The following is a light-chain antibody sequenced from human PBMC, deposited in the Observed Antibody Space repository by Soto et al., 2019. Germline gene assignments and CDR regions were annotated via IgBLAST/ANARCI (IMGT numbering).Light chain of an antibody. Sequence: EIVLTQSPGTLSLSPGDRATLSCRASHSVGSSYLAWYQQKPGQAPRLLIYGASSRATGIPDRFSGSGSGTDFTLTISRLEPEDFAVYYCQHYGSSPLPFGGGPKVEIK. CDR2: GAS. V-gene: IGKV3-20*01. CDR3: QHYGSSPLP. J-gene: IGKJ4*01. CDR1: HSVGSSY.